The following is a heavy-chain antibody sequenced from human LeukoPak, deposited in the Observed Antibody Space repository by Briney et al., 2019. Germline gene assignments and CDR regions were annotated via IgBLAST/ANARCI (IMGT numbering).Heavy chain of an antibody. J-gene: IGHJ4*02. Sequence: SETLSLTCTVSGGSISSSSYYWGWIRQPPGKGLEWIGSIYYSGSTYYNPSLKSRVTISVDTSKNQFSLKLSSVTAADTAVYYCARHLYCSGGSCDGVVGGFDYWGQGTLVTVSS. CDR1: GGSISSSSYY. V-gene: IGHV4-39*01. D-gene: IGHD2-15*01. CDR2: IYYSGST. CDR3: ARHLYCSGGSCDGVVGGFDY.